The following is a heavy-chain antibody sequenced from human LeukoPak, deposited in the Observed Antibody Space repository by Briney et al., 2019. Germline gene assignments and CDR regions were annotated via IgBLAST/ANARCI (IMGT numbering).Heavy chain of an antibody. CDR3: ARGLGDLSWFGELLSGMDV. Sequence: SETLSLTFTVSGGSISSSSYYWGWIRQPPGKGLEWIGSIYYSGSTYYNPSLKSRVTISVDTSKNQFSLKLSSVTAADTAVCYCARGLGDLSWFGELLSGMDVWGQGTTVTVSS. CDR1: GGSISSSSYY. J-gene: IGHJ6*02. CDR2: IYYSGST. D-gene: IGHD3-10*01. V-gene: IGHV4-39*07.